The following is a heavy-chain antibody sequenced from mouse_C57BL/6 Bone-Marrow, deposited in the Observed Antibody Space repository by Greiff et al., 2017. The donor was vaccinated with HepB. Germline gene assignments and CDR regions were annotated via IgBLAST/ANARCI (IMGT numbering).Heavy chain of an antibody. CDR3: TRESLPTVYFDY. Sequence: DVMLVESGEGLVKPGGSLKLSCAASGFTFSSYAMSWVRQTPEKRLVWVAYISSGGDYIYYADTVKGRFTISRDNARNTLYLQMSSLKSEDTAMYYCTRESLPTVYFDYWGQGTTLTVSS. CDR1: GFTFSSYA. D-gene: IGHD1-1*01. CDR2: ISSGGDYI. J-gene: IGHJ2*01. V-gene: IGHV5-9-1*02.